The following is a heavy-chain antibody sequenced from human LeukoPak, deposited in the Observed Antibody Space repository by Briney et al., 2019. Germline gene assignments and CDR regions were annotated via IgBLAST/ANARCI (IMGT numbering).Heavy chain of an antibody. Sequence: GGSLRLSCAASGFTFSSYEMNWVRKAPGKGLEWVSYISSSGSTIYYADSVKGRFTISRDNAKNSLYLQMNSLRAEDTAVYHCAELGITMIGGVWGKGTTVTISS. J-gene: IGHJ6*04. CDR2: ISSSGSTI. V-gene: IGHV3-48*03. CDR3: AELGITMIGGV. CDR1: GFTFSSYE. D-gene: IGHD3-10*02.